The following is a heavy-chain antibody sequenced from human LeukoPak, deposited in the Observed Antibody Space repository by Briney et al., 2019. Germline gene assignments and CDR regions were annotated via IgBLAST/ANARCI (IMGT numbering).Heavy chain of an antibody. Sequence: GGSLRLSCAASGFTFSSYDMHWVRQATGKGLEWVSAIGTDGDTFYPGSVKGRFTISRDNAENSLYLQMNSLRAEDTAVYYCAKARYCSGGSCFPQLTPDYWGQGTLVTVSS. CDR3: AKARYCSGGSCFPQLTPDY. D-gene: IGHD2-15*01. CDR2: IGTDGDT. CDR1: GFTFSSYD. V-gene: IGHV3-13*01. J-gene: IGHJ4*02.